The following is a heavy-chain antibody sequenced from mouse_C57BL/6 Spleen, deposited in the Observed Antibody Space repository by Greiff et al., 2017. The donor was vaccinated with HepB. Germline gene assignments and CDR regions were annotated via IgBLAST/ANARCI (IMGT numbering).Heavy chain of an antibody. V-gene: IGHV1-64*01. CDR3: ARRTTVVADYFDY. CDR1: GYTFTSYW. D-gene: IGHD1-1*01. Sequence: QVQLQQPGAELVKPGASVKLSCKASGYTFTSYWMHWVKQRSGQGLEWIGMIHPNSGSTNYNEKFKSKATLTVDKSSSTAYMQLSSLTSEDSAVYYCARRTTVVADYFDYWGQGTTLTVSS. CDR2: IHPNSGST. J-gene: IGHJ2*01.